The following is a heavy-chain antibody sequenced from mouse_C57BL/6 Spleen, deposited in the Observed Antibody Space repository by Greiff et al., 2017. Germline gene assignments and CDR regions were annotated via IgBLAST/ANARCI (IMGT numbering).Heavy chain of an antibody. CDR3: SRVPLANWDGYFDV. Sequence: DVKLVESGGDLVKPGGSLQLSCAASGFTFSSYGMSWVRPTPDKRLEWVATISSGGSYHYYPDSVKGRFTISRDNAKNTLYLQMRSLKSEYTAMYYCSRVPLANWDGYFDVWGTGPTVTVSS. CDR1: GFTFSSYG. CDR2: ISSGGSYH. J-gene: IGHJ1*03. V-gene: IGHV5-6*02. D-gene: IGHD4-1*01.